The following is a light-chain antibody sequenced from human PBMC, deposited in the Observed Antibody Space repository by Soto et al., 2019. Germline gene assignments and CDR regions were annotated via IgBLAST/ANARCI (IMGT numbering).Light chain of an antibody. J-gene: IGLJ1*01. Sequence: QSALTQPASVSGSPGQSITVSCTGTSSDVGGYGYVSWYQQHPGKAPKLLIYEVTDRPSGVSNRFSGSKSGNTASLTISGLQAEDEAEYYCSSYTNINTRACVFGTGTKLTVL. CDR1: SSDVGGYGY. CDR3: SSYTNINTRACV. CDR2: EVT. V-gene: IGLV2-14*01.